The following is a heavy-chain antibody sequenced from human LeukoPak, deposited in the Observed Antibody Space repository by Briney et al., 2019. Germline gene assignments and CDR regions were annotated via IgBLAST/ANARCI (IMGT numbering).Heavy chain of an antibody. CDR3: ARGGRGSAAVVAPRSFDI. Sequence: GGSLRLSCAASGFTVSSIHMVWVRQAPGKGLEWVSVTYTGGNSYYTDSVKGRFIISRDISKNTLYLQMNSLRAEDSALYYCARGGRGSAAVVAPRSFDIWGQGTMVTVSS. D-gene: IGHD3-22*01. CDR2: TYTGGNS. J-gene: IGHJ3*02. V-gene: IGHV3-53*01. CDR1: GFTVSSIH.